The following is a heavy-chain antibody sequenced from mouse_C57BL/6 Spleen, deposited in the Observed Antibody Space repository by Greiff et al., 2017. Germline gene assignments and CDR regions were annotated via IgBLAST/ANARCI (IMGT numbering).Heavy chain of an antibody. Sequence: VQLQQSGAELVRPGASVTLSCKASGYTFTDYEMHWVKQTPVHGLEWIGAIAPETGGTAYNQKFKGKAILTADKSSSTAYMELRSLTSEDSAVYYCTRCTTVVARPWCACWGKGTLVTVSA. CDR3: TRCTTVVARPWCAC. CDR1: GYTFTDYE. CDR2: IAPETGGT. V-gene: IGHV1-15*01. D-gene: IGHD1-1*01. J-gene: IGHJ3*01.